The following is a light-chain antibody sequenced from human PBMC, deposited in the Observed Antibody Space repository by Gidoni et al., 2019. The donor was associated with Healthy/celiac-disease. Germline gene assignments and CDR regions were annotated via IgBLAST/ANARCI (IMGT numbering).Light chain of an antibody. Sequence: IVLTQSPATLSLSPGERATLSCGASQSVSSSYLAWYQQKPGLAPRLLIYDASSRATGIPDRFSGSGSVTDFTLTISRLEPEDFAVYYCQQYGSSPITCGQGTRLEIK. J-gene: IGKJ5*01. V-gene: IGKV3D-20*01. CDR1: QSVSSSY. CDR2: DAS. CDR3: QQYGSSPIT.